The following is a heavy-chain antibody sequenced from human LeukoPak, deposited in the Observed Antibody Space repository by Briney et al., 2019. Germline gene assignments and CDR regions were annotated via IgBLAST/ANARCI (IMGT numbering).Heavy chain of an antibody. J-gene: IGHJ4*02. V-gene: IGHV4-39*01. CDR2: IYYSGST. Sequence: SETLSLTCTVSGGSISSSSYYWGWIRQPPGKGLEWIGSIYYSGSTYYNPSLKSRVTISVDTSKNQFSLKLSSVTAADTAVYYRARHLTVRGVTAFDYWGQGTLVTVSS. CDR1: GGSISSSSYY. D-gene: IGHD3-10*01. CDR3: ARHLTVRGVTAFDY.